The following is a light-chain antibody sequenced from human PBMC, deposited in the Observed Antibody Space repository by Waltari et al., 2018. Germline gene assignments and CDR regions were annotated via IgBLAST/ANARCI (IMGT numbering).Light chain of an antibody. V-gene: IGKV3-15*01. J-gene: IGKJ4*01. CDR2: GIS. CDR3: QQYDNWPLT. Sequence: ETVLTQSPATLTVSPGESATTSCRASQRIRSSYLAWYQQKPGQAPRLLISGISTRATGIPARFSGSGSGTEFTLTISSLQSEDFAVYYCQQYDNWPLTFGGGTKVEIK. CDR1: QRIRSSY.